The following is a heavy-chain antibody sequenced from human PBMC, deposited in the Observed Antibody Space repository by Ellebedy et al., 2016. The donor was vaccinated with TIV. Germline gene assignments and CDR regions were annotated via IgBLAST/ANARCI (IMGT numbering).Heavy chain of an antibody. CDR3: ASVDTANYFDY. CDR1: EFTFSSYT. J-gene: IGHJ4*02. Sequence: GESLKISCAASEFTFSSYTMNWVRQAPGKGLEWVSSFSSTSTYIDYADAVRGRFTISRDKARHSLYLQMNSLRAEDTALYYCASVDTANYFDYWGQGTLVTVSS. D-gene: IGHD5-18*01. CDR2: FSSTSTYI. V-gene: IGHV3-21*01.